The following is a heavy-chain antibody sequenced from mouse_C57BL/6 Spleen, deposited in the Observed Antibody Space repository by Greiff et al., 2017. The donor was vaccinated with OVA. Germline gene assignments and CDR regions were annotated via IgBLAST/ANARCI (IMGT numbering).Heavy chain of an antibody. CDR2: ISSGGDYI. CDR1: GFTFSSYA. Sequence: EVKVEESGEGLVKPGGSLKLSCAASGFTFSSYAMSWVRQTPEKRLEWVAYISSGGDYIYYADTVKGRFTISRDNARNTLYLQMSSLKSEDTAMYYCTRYSNYVSWFAYWGQGTLVTVSA. D-gene: IGHD2-5*01. V-gene: IGHV5-9-1*02. CDR3: TRYSNYVSWFAY. J-gene: IGHJ3*01.